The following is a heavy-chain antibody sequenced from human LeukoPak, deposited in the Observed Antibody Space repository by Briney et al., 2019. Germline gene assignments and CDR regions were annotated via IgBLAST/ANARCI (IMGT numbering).Heavy chain of an antibody. V-gene: IGHV5-51*01. D-gene: IGHD5-18*01. Sequence: GESLKISCKGSGYSFTSYWNGWVRQMPGKGLEWMGIIYPGDSDTIYSPSFQGQVTISADKSISTAYLQWSSLKASDTAMYYCARSSQEYSYGKHAIVYCGQGTLVTVSS. CDR1: GYSFTSYW. J-gene: IGHJ4*02. CDR3: ARSSQEYSYGKHAIVY. CDR2: IYPGDSDT.